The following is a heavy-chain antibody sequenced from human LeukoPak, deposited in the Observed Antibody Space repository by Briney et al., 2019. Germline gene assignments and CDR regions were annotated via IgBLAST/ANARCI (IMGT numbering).Heavy chain of an antibody. D-gene: IGHD3-9*01. Sequence: PSETPSLTCAVSGGSISSSNWWSWVRQPPGKGLEWIGEIYHSGSTNYNPSLKSRVTISVDKSKNQFSLKLSSVTAADTAVYYCAVTYFAILTGLPLFDPWGQGTLVTVSS. V-gene: IGHV4-4*02. J-gene: IGHJ5*02. CDR3: AVTYFAILTGLPLFDP. CDR2: IYHSGST. CDR1: GGSISSSNW.